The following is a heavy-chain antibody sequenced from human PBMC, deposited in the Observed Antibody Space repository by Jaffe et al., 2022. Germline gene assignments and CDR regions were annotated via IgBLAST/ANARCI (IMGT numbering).Heavy chain of an antibody. J-gene: IGHJ4*02. D-gene: IGHD5-12*01. Sequence: QVQLVESGGGVVQPGGSLRLSCAASGFTFSSYGMHWVRQAPGKGLEWVAFIRYDGSNKYYADSVKGRFTISRDNSKNTLYLQMNSLRAEDTAVYYCAKDGVATPYWTYYFDYWGQGTLVTVSS. CDR2: IRYDGSNK. V-gene: IGHV3-30*02. CDR3: AKDGVATPYWTYYFDY. CDR1: GFTFSSYG.